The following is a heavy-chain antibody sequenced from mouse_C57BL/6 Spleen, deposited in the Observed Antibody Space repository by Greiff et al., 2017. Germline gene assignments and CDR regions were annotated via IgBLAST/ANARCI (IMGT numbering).Heavy chain of an antibody. CDR2: IDPSDSYT. CDR1: GYTFTSYW. D-gene: IGHD1-2*01. V-gene: IGHV1-69*01. Sequence: VQLQQPGAELVMPGASVKLSCKASGYTFTSYWMHWVKQRPGQGLEWIGEIDPSDSYTNYNQKFKGKSTLTVDKSSSTAYMQLSSLTSEDSAVYYCARGVRRIDYWGQGTTLTVSS. CDR3: ARGVRRIDY. J-gene: IGHJ2*01.